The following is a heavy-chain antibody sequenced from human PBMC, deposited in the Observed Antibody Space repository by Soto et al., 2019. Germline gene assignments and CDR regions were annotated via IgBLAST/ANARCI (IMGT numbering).Heavy chain of an antibody. CDR2: ISSSGTT. V-gene: IGHV4-61*08. J-gene: IGHJ5*02. CDR1: GDSVNSGAHY. D-gene: IGHD1-1*01. Sequence: QVQLQESGPGLVKPSETLSLTCIVSGDSVNSGAHYWSWIRQSPGTGLEWVGYISSSGTTTYSPSLRSRIIISSDTSRNLFSLRLTSVTAADTAIYYCARVKRRCGTYSSWFDPWGQGTLVTVSS. CDR3: ARVKRRCGTYSSWFDP.